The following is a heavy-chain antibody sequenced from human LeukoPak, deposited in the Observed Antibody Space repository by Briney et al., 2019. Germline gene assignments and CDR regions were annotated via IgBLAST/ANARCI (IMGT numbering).Heavy chain of an antibody. V-gene: IGHV4-34*12. CDR3: ARRMGSSWYFADYYYMDV. D-gene: IGHD6-13*01. Sequence: SETLSLTCAVYGGSFSGYYWTWIRQPPGKGLEWIGEIIDTGSTNYNPSLKSRVTISVDTSKNQFSLKLSSVTAADTAVYYCARRMGSSWYFADYYYMDVWGKGTTVTISS. J-gene: IGHJ6*03. CDR2: IIDTGST. CDR1: GGSFSGYY.